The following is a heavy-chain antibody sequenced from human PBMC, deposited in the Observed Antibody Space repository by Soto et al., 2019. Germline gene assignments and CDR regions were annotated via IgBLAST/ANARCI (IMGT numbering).Heavy chain of an antibody. Sequence: GGSLRLSCAASGFPFSSYGMHWVRQAPGKGLEWVAVISNDGGKQYYAASVKGRFTISRDNSKNILYLQMNNLRAEDTAVYYCADPGSTELDVWXQGTTVTVSS. CDR1: GFPFSSYG. CDR2: ISNDGGKQ. J-gene: IGHJ6*02. V-gene: IGHV3-30*03. CDR3: ADPGSTELDV. D-gene: IGHD3-10*01.